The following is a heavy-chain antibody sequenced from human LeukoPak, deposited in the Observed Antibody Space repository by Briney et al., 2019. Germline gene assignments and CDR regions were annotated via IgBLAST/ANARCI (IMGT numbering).Heavy chain of an antibody. CDR1: GFTFSVYA. Sequence: GGSLRLSCAASGFTFSVYAMNWVRQAPGKGLEWVSTIGSSGVTYYADSVKGRFTISRDNAKNSLYLQMNSLRAEDTAVYYCARDRVGYWYFDLWGRGTLVTVSS. CDR2: IGSSGVT. J-gene: IGHJ2*01. V-gene: IGHV3-69-1*01. D-gene: IGHD1-26*01. CDR3: ARDRVGYWYFDL.